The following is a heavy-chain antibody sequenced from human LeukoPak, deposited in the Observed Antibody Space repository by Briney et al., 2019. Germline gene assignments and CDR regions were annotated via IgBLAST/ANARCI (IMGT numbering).Heavy chain of an antibody. CDR1: GFTFSSYG. Sequence: GGSLRLSCAASGFTFSSYGMSWVRQAPGKGLEWVSTLNGSGNNTYYADSVKGRFTISRDNAKNTLYLQMNSLRAEDTAVYYCARAYIFDSWGQGTLVTVSS. CDR3: ARAYIFDS. J-gene: IGHJ4*02. CDR2: LNGSGNNT. V-gene: IGHV3-23*01. D-gene: IGHD2-21*01.